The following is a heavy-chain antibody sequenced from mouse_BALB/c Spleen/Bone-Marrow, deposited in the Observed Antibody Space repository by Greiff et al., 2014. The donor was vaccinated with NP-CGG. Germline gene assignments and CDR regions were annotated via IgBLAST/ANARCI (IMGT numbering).Heavy chain of an antibody. Sequence: EVQRVESGAELVKPGASVKLSCTASGFNIKDTYMHWVKQRPEQGLEWIGRIDPANGNTKYDPKFQGKATITADTSSNTAYLQLCSLTDESTAVYYWAIYYGNYYAMDYWSQRTSATVS. J-gene: IGHJ4*01. V-gene: IGHV14-3*02. CDR1: GFNIKDTY. D-gene: IGHD2-1*01. CDR2: IDPANGNT. CDR3: AIYYGNYYAMDY.